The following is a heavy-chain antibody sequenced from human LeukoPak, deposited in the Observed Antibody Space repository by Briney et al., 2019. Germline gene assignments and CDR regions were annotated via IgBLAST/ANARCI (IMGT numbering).Heavy chain of an antibody. V-gene: IGHV1-46*01. Sequence: ASVKVSCKASGYTFTSYHMHWVRQAPGQGLEWMGLINPTGDSTGYAQKFQGRVTMTRDMSTSTDFMELSSLRSEDTAVYYCARDNSVGDNAWWFDPWGQGTLVTVSS. D-gene: IGHD1-26*01. J-gene: IGHJ5*02. CDR2: INPTGDST. CDR1: GYTFTSYH. CDR3: ARDNSVGDNAWWFDP.